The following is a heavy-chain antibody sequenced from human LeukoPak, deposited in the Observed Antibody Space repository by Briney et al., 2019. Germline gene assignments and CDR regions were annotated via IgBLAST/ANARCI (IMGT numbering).Heavy chain of an antibody. CDR1: GGSFSGYY. CDR3: ARLAPMVRGVIDY. Sequence: PSETPSLTCAVYGGSFSGYYWSWIRQPPGKGLEWIGEINHSGSTNYNPSLKSRVTISVDTSKNQFSLKLSSVTAADTAVYYCARLAPMVRGVIDYWGQGTLVTVSS. CDR2: INHSGST. J-gene: IGHJ4*02. V-gene: IGHV4-34*01. D-gene: IGHD3-10*01.